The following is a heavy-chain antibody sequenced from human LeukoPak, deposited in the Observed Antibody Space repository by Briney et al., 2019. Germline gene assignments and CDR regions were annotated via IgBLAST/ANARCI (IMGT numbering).Heavy chain of an antibody. V-gene: IGHV4-34*01. CDR2: INHSGST. CDR1: GGSFSSYY. J-gene: IGHJ6*02. Sequence: PSETLSLTCAVYGGSFSSYYWSWIRQPPGKGLEWIGEINHSGSTNYNPSLKSRVTISVDTSKNQFSLKLSSVTAADTAVYYCARPRGYFPYYYGMDVWGQGTTVTVSS. D-gene: IGHD5-18*01. CDR3: ARPRGYFPYYYGMDV.